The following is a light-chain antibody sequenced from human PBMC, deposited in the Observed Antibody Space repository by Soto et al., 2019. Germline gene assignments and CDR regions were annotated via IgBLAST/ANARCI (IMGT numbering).Light chain of an antibody. CDR1: QSVSKS. V-gene: IGKV3-11*01. CDR3: QQRSSWPLT. CDR2: GAS. J-gene: IGKJ4*02. Sequence: EIVLTQSPFTLSLSPGERATLSCRASQSVSKSLVWYQQKSGQAPRLLIDGASNRATGIPARFSGSGSGTDFTLTISSLEPEDFAVYFCQQRSSWPLTYGGGTKVDIK.